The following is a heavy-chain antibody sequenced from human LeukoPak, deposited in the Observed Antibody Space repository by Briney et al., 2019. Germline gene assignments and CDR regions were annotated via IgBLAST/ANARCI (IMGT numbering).Heavy chain of an antibody. CDR2: IYYSGST. Sequence: PSETLSLTCTVSGXSISSYYWSWIRQPPGKGLEWIGYIYYSGSTSYNPSLKSRVTISVDTSKNQFSLKLSSVTAADTAVYYCARAHKLNAFDIWGQGTMVTVSS. J-gene: IGHJ3*02. CDR3: ARAHKLNAFDI. CDR1: GXSISSYY. V-gene: IGHV4-59*01. D-gene: IGHD1-1*01.